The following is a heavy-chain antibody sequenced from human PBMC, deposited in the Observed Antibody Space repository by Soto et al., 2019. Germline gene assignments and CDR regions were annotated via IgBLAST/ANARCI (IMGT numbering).Heavy chain of an antibody. CDR1: GFSLSTTGVG. D-gene: IGHD3-16*01. CDR2: IYWHDDK. Sequence: SGPTLVNPTQTLTLTCTFSGFSLSTTGVGVSWIRQPPGKALEWLALIYWHDDKRYSPSLKSSLSITKDTSKSQVVLTMTDMVPVYTATYYCAHRGGATVGLYYFDYWGQGALVTVAS. CDR3: AHRGGATVGLYYFDY. V-gene: IGHV2-5*01. J-gene: IGHJ4*02.